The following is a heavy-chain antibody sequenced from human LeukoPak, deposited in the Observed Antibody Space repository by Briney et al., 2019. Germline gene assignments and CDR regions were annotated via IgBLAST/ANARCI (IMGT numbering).Heavy chain of an antibody. J-gene: IGHJ4*02. Sequence: SETLSLTCGVSGNFISRGYYWAWIRQPPGKGREWIGSIYNTVSTYYNPSLKSRVTMSIDTSKNQFSLKLSSVTAADTAVYYCARNTSAWSPLGETQSAPHCFDSWGQGTLVTVSS. V-gene: IGHV4-38-2*01. D-gene: IGHD6-19*01. CDR1: GNFISRGYY. CDR2: IYNTVST. CDR3: ARNTSAWSPLGETQSAPHCFDS.